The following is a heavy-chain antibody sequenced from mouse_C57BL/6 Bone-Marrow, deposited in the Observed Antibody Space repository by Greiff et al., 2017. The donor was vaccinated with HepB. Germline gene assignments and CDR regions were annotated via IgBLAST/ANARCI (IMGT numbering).Heavy chain of an antibody. CDR1: GFTFSSYG. Sequence: EVKLQESGGDLVKPGGSLKLSCAASGFTFSSYGMSWVRQTPDKRLEWVATISSGGSYTYYPDSVKGRFTISRDNAKNTLYLQMSSLKSEDTAMYYCARPITTVVAPFAYWGQGTLVTVSA. CDR2: ISSGGSYT. CDR3: ARPITTVVAPFAY. J-gene: IGHJ3*01. V-gene: IGHV5-6*01. D-gene: IGHD1-1*01.